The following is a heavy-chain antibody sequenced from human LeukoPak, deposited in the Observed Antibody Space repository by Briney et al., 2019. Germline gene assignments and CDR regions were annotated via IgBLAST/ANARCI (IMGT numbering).Heavy chain of an antibody. V-gene: IGHV1-8*01. Sequence: ASVKVSCKASGYTFTSYDINWVRQATGQGLEWMGRMNPNSGNTGYAQKFQGRVTMTRNTSISTAYMELSSLRSEDTAVYYCARGQLLWFGGAFDIWGQGTMVTVSS. CDR2: MNPNSGNT. D-gene: IGHD3-10*01. CDR1: GYTFTSYD. CDR3: ARGQLLWFGGAFDI. J-gene: IGHJ3*02.